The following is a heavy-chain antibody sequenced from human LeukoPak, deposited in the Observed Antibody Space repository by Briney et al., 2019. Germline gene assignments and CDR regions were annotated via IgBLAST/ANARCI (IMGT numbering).Heavy chain of an antibody. CDR1: GFTFSSSA. V-gene: IGHV3-7*03. J-gene: IGHJ6*02. Sequence: GGSLRLSCAASGFTFSSSAMSWVRQAPGKGLEWVASINHNGNVNYYVDSVKGRFTISRDNAKNSLYLQMSNLRAEDTAVYFCARGGGLDVWGQGATVTVSS. CDR3: ARGGGLDV. D-gene: IGHD3-16*01. CDR2: INHNGNVN.